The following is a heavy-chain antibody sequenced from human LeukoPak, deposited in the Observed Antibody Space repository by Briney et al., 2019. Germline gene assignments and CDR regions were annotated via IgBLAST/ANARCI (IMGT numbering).Heavy chain of an antibody. CDR2: IYWADDK. V-gene: IGHV2-5*02. CDR3: AHSVGYYYGSGSQHLRDDAFDI. D-gene: IGHD3-10*01. J-gene: IGHJ3*02. Sequence: SGPTLVNPTQTLTLTCTFSGFSLSTSGVGVGWIRRPPGKALEWLALIYWADDKRYSPSLKSRLTITKDTSKNQVVLTMTNMDPVDTATYYCAHSVGYYYGSGSQHLRDDAFDIWGQGTMVTVSS. CDR1: GFSLSTSGVG.